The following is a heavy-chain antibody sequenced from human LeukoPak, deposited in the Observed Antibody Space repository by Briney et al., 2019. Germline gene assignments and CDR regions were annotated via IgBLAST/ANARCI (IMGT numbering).Heavy chain of an antibody. CDR1: GYTFTSYD. J-gene: IGHJ5*02. CDR2: MNPNSGNT. V-gene: IGHV1-8*01. CDR3: ARKRGVRGVIYNWFDP. Sequence: GASVTVSCKASGYTFTSYDINWVRQATGQGLEWMGWMNPNSGNTGYAQKFQGRVTMTRNTSISTAYMELSSLRSEDTAVYYCARKRGVRGVIYNWFDPWGQGTLVTVSS. D-gene: IGHD3-10*01.